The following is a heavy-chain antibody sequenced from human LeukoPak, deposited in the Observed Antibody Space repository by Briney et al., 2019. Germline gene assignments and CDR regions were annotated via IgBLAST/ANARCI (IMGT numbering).Heavy chain of an antibody. Sequence: ASVTVSCKVSGYTFASYGISWVRQAPGQGLDWMGWISAYNGNTNYAQKRQGRVTMTTDTSTITAYMGLMSLRADDTAVYYCARGGVSSGWYGSYFDYWGQGTLVTVSS. D-gene: IGHD6-19*01. CDR1: GYTFASYG. J-gene: IGHJ4*02. CDR2: ISAYNGNT. V-gene: IGHV1-18*01. CDR3: ARGGVSSGWYGSYFDY.